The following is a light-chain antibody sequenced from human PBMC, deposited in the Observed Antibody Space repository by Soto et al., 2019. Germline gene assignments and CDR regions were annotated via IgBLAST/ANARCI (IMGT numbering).Light chain of an antibody. J-gene: IGKJ4*01. Sequence: EVVLTQSPATLSLSPGERATLSCRASQSVTKYLAWYQQKPGQALRLLIYDVSKRATGIPARFSGSGSETDFTLIISSLEPGDFAVYYCQQRSNWPLTFGGGTKLEIK. V-gene: IGKV3-11*01. CDR2: DVS. CDR1: QSVTKY. CDR3: QQRSNWPLT.